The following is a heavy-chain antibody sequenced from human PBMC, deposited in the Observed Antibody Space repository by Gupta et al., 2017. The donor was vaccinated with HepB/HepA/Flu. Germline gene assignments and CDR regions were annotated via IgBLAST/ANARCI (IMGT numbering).Heavy chain of an antibody. CDR2: IRQDESEK. V-gene: IGHV3-7*01. CDR1: GFSFRSYW. J-gene: IGHJ1*01. Sequence: EVQLVESGGGLVQPGGSLRLSCEASGFSFRSYWMSWVRQAPGKGLEWVANIRQDESEKYYVDSVKGRFTISRDNAKNSLYLQMNSLRVEDTAVYYCARPVIKTGSGGAFAEYFQFWGQGTLVTVSS. CDR3: ARPVIKTGSGGAFAEYFQF.